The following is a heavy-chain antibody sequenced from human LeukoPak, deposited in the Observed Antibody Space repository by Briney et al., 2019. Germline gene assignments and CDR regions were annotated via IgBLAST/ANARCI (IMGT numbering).Heavy chain of an antibody. CDR3: ASFWLKNTNFDY. J-gene: IGHJ4*02. Sequence: SETLSLTCTVSGGSISSSNYYWGWIRQPPGKGLEWIGSIYYSGTTYYNPSLKSRVTMSVDTSKSQFSLKLSSVTAADTAVYYCASFWLKNTNFDYWGQGTLVTVSS. CDR2: IYYSGTT. CDR1: GGSISSSNYY. D-gene: IGHD3-3*01. V-gene: IGHV4-39*01.